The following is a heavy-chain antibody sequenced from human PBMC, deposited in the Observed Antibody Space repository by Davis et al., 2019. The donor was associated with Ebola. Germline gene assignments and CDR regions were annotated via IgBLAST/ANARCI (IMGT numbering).Heavy chain of an antibody. CDR3: ARGRKVAKMGSWFDP. Sequence: AASVKVSCKASGYTFTSYDINWVRQATGQGLEWMGWMNPNSGNTGYAQKFQGRVTMTRNTSISTAYMELSSLTSEDTAVYYCARGRKVAKMGSWFDPWGQGIPVIVSS. V-gene: IGHV1-8*01. D-gene: IGHD5-12*01. J-gene: IGHJ5*02. CDR2: MNPNSGNT. CDR1: GYTFTSYD.